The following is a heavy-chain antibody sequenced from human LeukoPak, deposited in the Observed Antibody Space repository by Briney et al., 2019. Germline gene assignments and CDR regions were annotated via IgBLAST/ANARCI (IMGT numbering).Heavy chain of an antibody. CDR3: ARGNYGGKTFDY. Sequence: SETLSLTCTVSGGSISSYYWSWIRQPPGKGLEWIGYIYYSGSTNYNPSLKSRVTISVDTSKNQFSLKLSSVTAADTAVYYCARGNYGGKTFDYWGQEPWSPSPQ. J-gene: IGHJ4*01. CDR2: IYYSGST. V-gene: IGHV4-59*01. CDR1: GGSISSYY. D-gene: IGHD4-23*01.